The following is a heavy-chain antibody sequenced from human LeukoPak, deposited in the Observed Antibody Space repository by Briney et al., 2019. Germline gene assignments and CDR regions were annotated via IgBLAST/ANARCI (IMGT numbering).Heavy chain of an antibody. CDR3: ARETYGMDV. CDR2: IYYSGST. V-gene: IGHV4-59*01. CDR1: GGSISSYY. J-gene: IGHJ6*04. Sequence: PSETLSLTCTVYGGSISSYYWSWIRQPPGEGLEWIGYIYYSGSTNYNPSLKSRVTISEDTSKNQFSLKLSSVTAADTAVYYCARETYGMDVWGKGTTVTVSS.